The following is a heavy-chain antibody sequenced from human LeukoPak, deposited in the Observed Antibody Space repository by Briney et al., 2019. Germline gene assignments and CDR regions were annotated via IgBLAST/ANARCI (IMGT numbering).Heavy chain of an antibody. CDR3: ARLGYCSGGSCGDY. Sequence: PSETLSLTCAVYGGSFSGYYWSWIRQPPGKGLEWIGEINHSGSTNYNPSLKGRVTISVDTSKNQFSLELSSVTAADTAVYYCARLGYCSGGSCGDYWGQGTLVTVSS. J-gene: IGHJ4*02. D-gene: IGHD2-15*01. CDR2: INHSGST. V-gene: IGHV4-34*01. CDR1: GGSFSGYY.